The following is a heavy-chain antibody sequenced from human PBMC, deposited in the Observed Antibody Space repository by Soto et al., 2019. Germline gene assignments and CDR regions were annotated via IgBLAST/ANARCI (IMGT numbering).Heavy chain of an antibody. CDR1: GYSFTSYW. CDR3: ARGPGYYDSSGYYDDFDY. CDR2: IDPSDSYT. J-gene: IGHJ4*02. V-gene: IGHV5-10-1*01. Sequence: PGESLKISCKGSGYSFTSYWISWVRQMPGKGLEWMGRIDPSDSYTNYSPSFQGHVTISADKSISTAYLQWNSLKASDTAMYYCARGPGYYDSSGYYDDFDYWGQGPLVTVPS. D-gene: IGHD3-22*01.